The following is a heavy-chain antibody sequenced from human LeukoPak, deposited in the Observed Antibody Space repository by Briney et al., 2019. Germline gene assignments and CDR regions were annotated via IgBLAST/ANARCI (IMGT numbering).Heavy chain of an antibody. D-gene: IGHD4-11*01. CDR3: ARDDPDYSNYGYYMDV. J-gene: IGHJ6*03. V-gene: IGHV4-4*02. Sequence: SETLSLTCFVSGGSISSYNWWSWVRQPPGKGLEWIGEIYHSGSTNYNPSLKSRVTISLDKSKNQFSLKLSSVTAADTAVYYCARDDPDYSNYGYYMDVWGKGTTVTVSS. CDR2: IYHSGST. CDR1: GGSISSYNW.